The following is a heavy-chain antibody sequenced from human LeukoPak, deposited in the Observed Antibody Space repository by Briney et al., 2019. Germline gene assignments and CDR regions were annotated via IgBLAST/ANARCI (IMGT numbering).Heavy chain of an antibody. CDR3: AKGRGDDYGDYEWDLDY. J-gene: IGHJ4*02. V-gene: IGHV3-23*01. CDR2: ISGSGGST. Sequence: GGSLRLSCAASGITFSTYAMSWVRQAPGKGLEWVSGISGSGGSTYYADSVKGRFTISRDNSKGTLYLQMNSLRAVDTAVYFCAKGRGDDYGDYEWDLDYWGQGTLVTVSS. D-gene: IGHD4-17*01. CDR1: GITFSTYA.